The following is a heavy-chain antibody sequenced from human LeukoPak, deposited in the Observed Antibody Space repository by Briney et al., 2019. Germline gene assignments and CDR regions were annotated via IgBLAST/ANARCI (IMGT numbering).Heavy chain of an antibody. V-gene: IGHV3-66*01. Sequence: GGSLRLSCAASGFTVSSSYMSWVRQAPGKGLEWVSIIYSGGSTHYADSVKGIFTISRDISKNTVYLQMNNLRAEDTAVYYCARDEVTHKGGYFDYWGQGTLVTVSS. J-gene: IGHJ4*02. CDR2: IYSGGST. D-gene: IGHD2-21*02. CDR3: ARDEVTHKGGYFDY. CDR1: GFTVSSSY.